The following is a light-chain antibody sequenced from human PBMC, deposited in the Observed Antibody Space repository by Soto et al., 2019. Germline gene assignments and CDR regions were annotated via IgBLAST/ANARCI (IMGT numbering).Light chain of an antibody. CDR3: SSYTSSSSLD. CDR2: DVS. Sequence: QSVLTQPASVSGFPGQSITISCTGNSSDVGDYNYVSWYQQHPGKAPKVMIYDVSNRPSGVSNRFSGSKSGNSASLTISGIQAQEEADYYCSSYTSSSSLDFVAGTKVTVL. V-gene: IGLV2-14*01. CDR1: SSDVGDYNY. J-gene: IGLJ1*01.